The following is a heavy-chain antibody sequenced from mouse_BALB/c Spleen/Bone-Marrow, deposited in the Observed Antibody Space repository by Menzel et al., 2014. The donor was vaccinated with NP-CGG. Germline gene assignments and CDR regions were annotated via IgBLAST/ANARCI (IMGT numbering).Heavy chain of an antibody. CDR2: IDPANGNT. V-gene: IGHV14-3*02. J-gene: IGHJ3*01. CDR3: ATYYRYDRRFAY. CDR1: GFNIKDTY. Sequence: EVQLQQSGAELVKPGASVKLSCTASGFNIKDTYMHWVKQRPEQGLEWIGRIDPANGNTKYDPKFQGKATITADTSSNTAYLQLNSLTSEDTAVYYCATYYRYDRRFAYWGQGTLVTVSA. D-gene: IGHD2-14*01.